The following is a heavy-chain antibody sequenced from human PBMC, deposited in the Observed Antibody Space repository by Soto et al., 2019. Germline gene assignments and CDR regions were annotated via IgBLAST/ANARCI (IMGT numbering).Heavy chain of an antibody. V-gene: IGHV1-69*13. CDR1: GGTFSSYA. CDR2: IIPIFGTA. D-gene: IGHD1-7*01. CDR3: AGPPELTRIYYYYGMDV. Sequence: SVKVSCKASGGTFSSYAISWVRQAPGQGLEWMGGIIPIFGTADYAQKFQGRVTITADESTSTAYMELSSLRSEDTAVYYCAGPPELTRIYYYYGMDVWGQGTTVTSP. J-gene: IGHJ6*02.